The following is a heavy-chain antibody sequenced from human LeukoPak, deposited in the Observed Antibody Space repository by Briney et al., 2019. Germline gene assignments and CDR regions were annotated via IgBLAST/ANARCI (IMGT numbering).Heavy chain of an antibody. D-gene: IGHD2/OR15-2a*01. CDR1: GFTFSSYG. CDR3: AKDLNITYYSYMDV. J-gene: IGHJ6*03. Sequence: PGGSLRLSCAASGFTFSSYGMHWVRQAPGKGLEWVAFIRYDGSNKYYADSVKGRFTISRDNSKNTLYLQMNSLRAADTAVYYCAKDLNITYYSYMDVGGKGPTVTVSS. CDR2: IRYDGSNK. V-gene: IGHV3-30*02.